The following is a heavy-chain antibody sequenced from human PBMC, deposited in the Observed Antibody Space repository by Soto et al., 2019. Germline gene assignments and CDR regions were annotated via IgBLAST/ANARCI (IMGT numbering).Heavy chain of an antibody. D-gene: IGHD3-22*01. CDR1: GFTFSSYA. J-gene: IGHJ4*02. Sequence: PGGSLRLSCAASGFTFSSYAVGWVRQAPGKGPEWISSISGSGSTIYYADSAKGRFTISRDNSKNTLYLQMSSLRAEDTAVYYCAKVFYYYDSSGYYYFDYWGQGTLVTVSS. V-gene: IGHV3-23*01. CDR3: AKVFYYYDSSGYYYFDY. CDR2: ISGSGSTI.